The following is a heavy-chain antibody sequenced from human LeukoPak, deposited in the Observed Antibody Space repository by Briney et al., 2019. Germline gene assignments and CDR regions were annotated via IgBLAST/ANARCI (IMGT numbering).Heavy chain of an antibody. CDR2: IYYSGSI. Sequence: SDTLSLTCAVSGYSISSSNWWGWIRQPPGKGLEWIGYIYYSGSIYYNPSLKSRVTMSVDTSKNQFSLKLSSVTAVDTAVYYCARTMSSSHNVYGMDVWGQGTTVTVSS. CDR1: GYSISSSNW. D-gene: IGHD3-10*01. V-gene: IGHV4-28*05. J-gene: IGHJ6*02. CDR3: ARTMSSSHNVYGMDV.